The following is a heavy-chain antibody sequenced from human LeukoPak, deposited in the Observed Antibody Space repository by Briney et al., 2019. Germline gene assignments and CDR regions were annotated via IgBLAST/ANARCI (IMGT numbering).Heavy chain of an antibody. CDR1: GYTFTSYG. CDR3: ARAYYDILTGPMAGYYYYGMDV. Sequence: WASVKVSRKASGYTFTSYGISWVRQAPGQGLEWMGWISAYNGNTNYAQKLQGRVTMTTDTSTSTAYMELRSLRSDDTAVYYCARAYYDILTGPMAGYYYYGMDVWGQGTTVTVSS. D-gene: IGHD3-9*01. CDR2: ISAYNGNT. J-gene: IGHJ6*02. V-gene: IGHV1-18*01.